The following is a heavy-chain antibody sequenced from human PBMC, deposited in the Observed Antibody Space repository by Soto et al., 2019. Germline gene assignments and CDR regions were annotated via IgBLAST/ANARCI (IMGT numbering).Heavy chain of an antibody. V-gene: IGHV1-18*01. D-gene: IGHD3-22*01. CDR3: ARDSPYYYDSSGYGYYFDY. Sequence: ASVKVSCKASGYTFTSYGISWVRQAPGQGLEWMGWINAYNGNTNYAQNLQGRVTMTTDTSTSTAYMELRSLRSEDTAVYYCARDSPYYYDSSGYGYYFDYWGQGTLVTVS. CDR2: INAYNGNT. CDR1: GYTFTSYG. J-gene: IGHJ4*02.